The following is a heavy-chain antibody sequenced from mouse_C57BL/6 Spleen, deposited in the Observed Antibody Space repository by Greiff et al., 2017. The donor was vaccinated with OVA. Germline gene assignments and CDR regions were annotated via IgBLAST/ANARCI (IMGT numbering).Heavy chain of an antibody. J-gene: IGHJ1*03. V-gene: IGHV5-4*03. Sequence: EVKLVESGGGLVKPGGSLKLSCAASGFTFSSYAMSWVRQTPEKRLEWVATISDGGSYTYYPDNVKGRFTISRDNAKNNLYLQMSHLKSEDTAMYYCARRKDYYGSSPWYFDVWGTGTTVTVSS. CDR1: GFTFSSYA. CDR3: ARRKDYYGSSPWYFDV. CDR2: ISDGGSYT. D-gene: IGHD1-1*01.